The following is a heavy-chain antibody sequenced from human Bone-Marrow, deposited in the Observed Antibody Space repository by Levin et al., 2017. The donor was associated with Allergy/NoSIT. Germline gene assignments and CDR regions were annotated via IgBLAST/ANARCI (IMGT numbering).Heavy chain of an antibody. CDR3: ARDSGAIDY. D-gene: IGHD1-26*01. CDR1: GFTFSSYS. Sequence: GESLKISCAASGFTFSSYSMNWVRQAPGKGLEWVSSISSSSSYIYYADSVKGRFTISRDNAKNSLYLQMNSLRAEDTAVYYCARDSGAIDYWGQGTLVTVSS. V-gene: IGHV3-21*01. J-gene: IGHJ4*02. CDR2: ISSSSSYI.